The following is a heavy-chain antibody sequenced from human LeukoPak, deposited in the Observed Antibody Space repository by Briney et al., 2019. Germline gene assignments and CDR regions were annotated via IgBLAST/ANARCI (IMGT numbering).Heavy chain of an antibody. CDR3: ARASKWVPAAHNWFDP. D-gene: IGHD2-2*01. CDR1: GGSFSGYY. Sequence: SETLSLTCAVYGGSFSGYYWSWIRQPPGKGLEWIGEINHNGSTNYNPSLKSRVTISVDTSKNQFSLKLSSVTAADTAVYYCARASKWVPAAHNWFDPWGQGTLVTVSS. CDR2: INHNGST. V-gene: IGHV4-34*01. J-gene: IGHJ5*02.